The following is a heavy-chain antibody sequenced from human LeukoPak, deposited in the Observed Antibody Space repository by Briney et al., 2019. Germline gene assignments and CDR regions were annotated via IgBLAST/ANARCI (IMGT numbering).Heavy chain of an antibody. J-gene: IGHJ4*02. CDR2: ISSSSSTI. Sequence: GGSLRLSCAASGFTFSSYSMNWVRQAPGKGLEWVSYISSSSSTIYYADSVKGRFTISRDNAKNSLYLQMNSLRAEDTAVYYCARERYSSSWFGGVFYFDYWGQGTLVTVSS. V-gene: IGHV3-48*01. CDR3: ARERYSSSWFGGVFYFDY. CDR1: GFTFSSYS. D-gene: IGHD6-13*01.